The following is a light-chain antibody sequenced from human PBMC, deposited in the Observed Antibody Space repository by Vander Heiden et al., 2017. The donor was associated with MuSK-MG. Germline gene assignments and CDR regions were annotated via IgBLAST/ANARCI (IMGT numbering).Light chain of an antibody. J-gene: IGLJ2*01. Sequence: QSALTQPPSDSGSPGQSVTISCTGTSSDVGSYNYVSWYQKHPGKAPKLMSFEVSKRPSGVPDRFAGSKSGNTASLTVSGLQAEDEADYYCASHGGSNNFVIFGGGTKVTVL. CDR1: SSDVGSYNY. CDR2: EVS. V-gene: IGLV2-8*01. CDR3: ASHGGSNNFVI.